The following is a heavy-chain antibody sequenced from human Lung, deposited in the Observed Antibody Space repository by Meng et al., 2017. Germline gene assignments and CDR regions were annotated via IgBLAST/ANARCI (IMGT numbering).Heavy chain of an antibody. CDR3: ARGPTTMAHDFDY. CDR1: GGSFSDYY. J-gene: IGHJ4*02. V-gene: IGHV4-34*01. CDR2: INHSGST. D-gene: IGHD4-11*01. Sequence: QVPLQQGGEGLLKPSETLSLTCVVSGGSFSDYYWSWIRQPPGKGLEWIGEINHSGSTNYNPSLESRATISVDTSQNNLSLKLSSVTAADSAVYYCARGPTTMAHDFDYWGQGTLVTASS.